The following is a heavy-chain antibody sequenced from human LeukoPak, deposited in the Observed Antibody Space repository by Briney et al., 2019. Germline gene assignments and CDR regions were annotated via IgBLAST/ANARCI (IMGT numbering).Heavy chain of an antibody. Sequence: GESLKISCKGSGYSFTSYWIGWVRQIPGKGLEWMGIIYPGDSDTRYSPSFQGQVTISADKSISTAYLQWSSLKASDAAMYYCARQHYDILTGVTNFDYWGQGTLVTVSS. J-gene: IGHJ4*02. CDR2: IYPGDSDT. D-gene: IGHD3-9*01. CDR1: GYSFTSYW. V-gene: IGHV5-51*01. CDR3: ARQHYDILTGVTNFDY.